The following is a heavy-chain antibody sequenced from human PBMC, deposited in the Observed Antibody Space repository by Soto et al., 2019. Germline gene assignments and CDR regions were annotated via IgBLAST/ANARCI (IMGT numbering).Heavy chain of an antibody. J-gene: IGHJ6*02. Sequence: QVPLVESGGGVVQPGRSLRLSCAASGFTFSSYGMHWVRQAPGKGLEWVAVIWYDGSNKYYADSVKGRFTISRDNSKNXXYXQXXSLRAEDTAVYYCARDQDVLVPAAIDNAHYYGMDVWGQGTPGTVSS. V-gene: IGHV3-33*01. CDR1: GFTFSSYG. CDR2: IWYDGSNK. D-gene: IGHD2-2*01. CDR3: ARDQDVLVPAAIDNAHYYGMDV.